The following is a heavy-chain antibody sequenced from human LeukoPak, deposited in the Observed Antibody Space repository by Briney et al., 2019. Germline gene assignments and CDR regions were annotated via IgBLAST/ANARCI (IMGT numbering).Heavy chain of an antibody. Sequence: ASVKVSCKASGYTFTSYGISWVRQAPGQGLEWMGWISGYNGNTNYAQKFQGRVTMTRDTSISTAYMELSRLRSDDTAVYYCARERGYCSSTSCYFDYWGQGTLVTVSS. V-gene: IGHV1-18*01. CDR3: ARERGYCSSTSCYFDY. J-gene: IGHJ4*02. CDR2: ISGYNGNT. D-gene: IGHD2-2*01. CDR1: GYTFTSYG.